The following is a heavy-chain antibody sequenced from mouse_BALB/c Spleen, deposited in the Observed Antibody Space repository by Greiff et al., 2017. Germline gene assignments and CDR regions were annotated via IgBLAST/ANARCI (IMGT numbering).Heavy chain of an antibody. CDR1: GFAFSSYD. CDR2: ISSGGGST. CDR3: ARHYYGSSSWFAY. D-gene: IGHD1-1*01. Sequence: EVKLMESGGGLVKPGGSLKLSCAASGFAFSSYDMSWVRQTPEKRLEWVAYISSGGGSTDYPDTVKGRFTIARDNAKNTLYLQMSSLKSEDIAMYYCARHYYGSSSWFAYWGQGTLVTVSA. V-gene: IGHV5-12-1*01. J-gene: IGHJ3*01.